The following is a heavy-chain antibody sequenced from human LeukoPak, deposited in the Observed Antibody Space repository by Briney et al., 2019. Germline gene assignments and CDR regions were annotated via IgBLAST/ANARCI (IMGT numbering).Heavy chain of an antibody. V-gene: IGHV1-8*01. CDR2: MNPNSGNT. Sequence: ASVKVSCKASGYTFTSYDINWVRQATGQGLEWMGWMNPNSGNTGYAQKFQGRVTMTRNTSISTAYMELSSLRSEDAAVYYCAMPSSGWSPFDYWGQGTLVTVSS. CDR3: AMPSSGWSPFDY. CDR1: GYTFTSYD. J-gene: IGHJ4*02. D-gene: IGHD6-19*01.